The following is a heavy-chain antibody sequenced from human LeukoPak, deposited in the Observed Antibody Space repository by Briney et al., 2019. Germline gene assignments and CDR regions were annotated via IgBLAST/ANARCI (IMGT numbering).Heavy chain of an antibody. Sequence: GASVKVSCKASGGTFSSYAISWVRQAPGQGLEWMGRIIPILGIANYAQKFQGRVTITADKSTSTAYMELSSLRSEDTAVYYCASLDYYGSGSYGVRFDYWGQGTLVTVSS. J-gene: IGHJ4*02. CDR1: GGTFSSYA. D-gene: IGHD3-10*01. V-gene: IGHV1-69*04. CDR2: IIPILGIA. CDR3: ASLDYYGSGSYGVRFDY.